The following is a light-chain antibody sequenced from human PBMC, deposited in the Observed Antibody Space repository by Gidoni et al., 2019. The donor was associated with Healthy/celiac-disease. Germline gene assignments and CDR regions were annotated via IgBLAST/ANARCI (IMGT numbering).Light chain of an antibody. Sequence: EIGLTQSPATLSLSPGERATLSCRASQSVSSYLAWYQQKPGQAPRLLIYDASNRATGIPARFSGSGSGTDFTLTISSLEPEDFAVYYCQQRSNWPPLTFGGGTKVEIQ. CDR2: DAS. J-gene: IGKJ4*01. CDR1: QSVSSY. CDR3: QQRSNWPPLT. V-gene: IGKV3-11*01.